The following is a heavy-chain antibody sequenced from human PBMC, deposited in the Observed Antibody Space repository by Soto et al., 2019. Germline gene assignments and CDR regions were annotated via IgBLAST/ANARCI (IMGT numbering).Heavy chain of an antibody. D-gene: IGHD3-3*01. CDR3: ARDKSITIFGVVIPEAFDI. CDR2: ISSSSSYI. Sequence: PGGSLRLSCAASGFTFSSYSMNWVRQAPGKGLEWVSSISSSSSYIYYADSVKGRFTISRDNAKNSLYLQMNSLRAEDTAVYYCARDKSITIFGVVIPEAFDIWGQGTMVTVS. V-gene: IGHV3-21*01. J-gene: IGHJ3*02. CDR1: GFTFSSYS.